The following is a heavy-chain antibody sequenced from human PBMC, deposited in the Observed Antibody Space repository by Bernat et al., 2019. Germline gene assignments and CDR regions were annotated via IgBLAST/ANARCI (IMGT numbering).Heavy chain of an antibody. V-gene: IGHV3-48*03. Sequence: EVQLVESGGGLVQPGGSLRLSCAASGFTFSSYEMNWVRQAPGKGLARVSYISSSCSTIYYADSVKGRFTISRDNAKNSLYLQMNSLRAEDTAVYYCASMVTRWPEKKGYWGQGTLVTVSS. CDR1: GFTFSSYE. CDR2: ISSSCSTI. CDR3: ASMVTRWPEKKGY. J-gene: IGHJ4*02. D-gene: IGHD5-18*01.